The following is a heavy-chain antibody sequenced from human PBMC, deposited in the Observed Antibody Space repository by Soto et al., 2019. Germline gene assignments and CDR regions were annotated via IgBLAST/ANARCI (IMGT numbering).Heavy chain of an antibody. J-gene: IGHJ5*02. CDR2: IIPILGIA. CDR1: GGTFSSYT. V-gene: IGHV1-69*08. CDR3: ARDSEGYCSSTSCYGWFDP. Sequence: QVQLVQSGAEVKKPGSSVKVSCKASGGTFSSYTISWVRQAPGQGLEWMGRIIPILGIANYAQKFQGRVTTTADKSTSTAYMELSSLRSEDTAVYYCARDSEGYCSSTSCYGWFDPWGQGTLVTVSS. D-gene: IGHD2-2*01.